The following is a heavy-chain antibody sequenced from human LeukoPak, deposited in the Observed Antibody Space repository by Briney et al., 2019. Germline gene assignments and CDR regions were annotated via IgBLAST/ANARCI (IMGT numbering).Heavy chain of an antibody. D-gene: IGHD5-24*01. J-gene: IGHJ3*01. CDR2: IQNDGSNE. Sequence: GGSLRLSCAASGFTFRSYGMHWVRQAPGKGLEWVAYIQNDGSNEQYADPVKGRFSISRDSSKNILYLQMNSLRAEDTAVYYCARDREMATRLHDAFDFWGQGTMVTVSS. CDR1: GFTFRSYG. V-gene: IGHV3-30*02. CDR3: ARDREMATRLHDAFDF.